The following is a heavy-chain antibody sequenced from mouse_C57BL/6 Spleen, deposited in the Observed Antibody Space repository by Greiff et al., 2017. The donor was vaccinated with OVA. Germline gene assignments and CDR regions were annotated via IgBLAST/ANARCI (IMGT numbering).Heavy chain of an antibody. CDR3: ARGGITTVVATDYAMDY. J-gene: IGHJ4*01. CDR1: GYSFTDYN. CDR2: INPNYGTT. V-gene: IGHV1-39*01. Sequence: EVKLQQSGPELVKPGASVKISCKASGYSFTDYNMNWVKQSNGKSLEWIGVINPNYGTTSYNQKFKGKATLTVDQSSSTAYMQLNSLTSEDSAVYYCARGGITTVVATDYAMDYWGQGTSVTVSS. D-gene: IGHD1-1*01.